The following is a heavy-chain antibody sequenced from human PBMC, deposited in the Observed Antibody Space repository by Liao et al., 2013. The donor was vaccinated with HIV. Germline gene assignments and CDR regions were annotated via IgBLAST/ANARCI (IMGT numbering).Heavy chain of an antibody. J-gene: IGHJ4*02. CDR1: GGTISSGDYY. CDR3: ARATVTTSIFFDY. Sequence: QVQLQESGPGLVKPSQTLSLTCTVSGGTISSGDYYWSWIRQPPGKGLEWIGYIYFSGRTYDNPSLKSRVLISVDTSKNQFSLKLTSVTAADTAVYYCARATVTTSIFFDYWGQGTLVTVSS. D-gene: IGHD4-17*01. CDR2: IYFSGRT. V-gene: IGHV4-30-4*08.